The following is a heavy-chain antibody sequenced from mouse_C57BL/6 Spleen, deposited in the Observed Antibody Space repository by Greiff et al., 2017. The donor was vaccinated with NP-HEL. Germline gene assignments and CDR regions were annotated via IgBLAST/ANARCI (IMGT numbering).Heavy chain of an antibody. J-gene: IGHJ3*01. V-gene: IGHV5-9-1*02. CDR3: TRGGYDYAWFAY. CDR2: ISSGGDYI. CDR1: GFTFSSYA. D-gene: IGHD2-4*01. Sequence: EVKLVESGEGLVKPGGSLKLSCAASGFTFSSYAMSWVRQTPEKRLEWVAYISSGGDYIYYADNVKGRFTISRDNARNTLYLQMSSLKSEDTAMYYGTRGGYDYAWFAYWGQGTLVTVSA.